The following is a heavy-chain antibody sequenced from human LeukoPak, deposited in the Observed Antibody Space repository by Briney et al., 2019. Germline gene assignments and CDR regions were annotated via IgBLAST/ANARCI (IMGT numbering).Heavy chain of an antibody. Sequence: GGSLRLSCAASGFTFSSYEMNWVRQAPGKGLEWVSYISSSGSTIYYADSVKGRFTISRDNAKNSLYLQMNSLRAEDTAVYYCAREGAAAGTRRGDWFDPWGQGTLVTVSS. V-gene: IGHV3-48*03. CDR3: AREGAAAGTRRGDWFDP. J-gene: IGHJ5*02. D-gene: IGHD6-13*01. CDR1: GFTFSSYE. CDR2: ISSSGSTI.